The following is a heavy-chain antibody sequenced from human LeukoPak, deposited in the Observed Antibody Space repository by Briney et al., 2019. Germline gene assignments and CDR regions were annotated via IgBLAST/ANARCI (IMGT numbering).Heavy chain of an antibody. J-gene: IGHJ6*03. V-gene: IGHV3-21*01. CDR1: GFTFSSYS. CDR2: ISSSSSYI. D-gene: IGHD2-21*02. CDR3: ASLQPLLYYDYYYMDV. Sequence: GGSLRLSCAASGFTFSSYSMNWVRQAPGKGLEWVSSISSSSSYIYYADSVKGRFTISRDNAKNSLYLQMNSLRAEDTAVYYCASLQPLLYYDYYYMDVWGKGTTVTVSS.